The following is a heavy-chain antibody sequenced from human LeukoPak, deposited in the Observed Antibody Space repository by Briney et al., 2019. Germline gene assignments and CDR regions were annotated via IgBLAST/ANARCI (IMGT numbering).Heavy chain of an antibody. CDR3: ARTVRLENYYDSSGYDY. CDR2: ISAYNGNT. Sequence: GASVKVSCKASGYTFTSYGISWVRQAPGQGLEWMGWISAYNGNTNYAQKLQGRVTMTTDTSTSTAYMELSSLRSEDTAVYYCARTVRLENYYDSSGYDYWGQGTLVTVSS. D-gene: IGHD3-22*01. V-gene: IGHV1-18*01. J-gene: IGHJ4*02. CDR1: GYTFTSYG.